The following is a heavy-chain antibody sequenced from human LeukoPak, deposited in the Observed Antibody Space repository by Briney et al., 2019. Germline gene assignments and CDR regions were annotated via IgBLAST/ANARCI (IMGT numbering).Heavy chain of an antibody. Sequence: SETLSLTCTVSGGSISSYYWSWIRQPPGKGLEWIGYIYYSGSTNYNPSLKSRVTISVDTSKNQFSLKLSSVTAADTAVYYCARGANPVFPRFDPWGQGTLVTVSS. CDR2: IYYSGST. V-gene: IGHV4-59*12. CDR3: ARGANPVFPRFDP. J-gene: IGHJ5*02. CDR1: GGSISSYY. D-gene: IGHD1-26*01.